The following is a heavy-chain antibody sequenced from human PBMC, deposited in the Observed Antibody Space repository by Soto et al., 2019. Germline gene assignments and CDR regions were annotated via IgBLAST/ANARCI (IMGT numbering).Heavy chain of an antibody. D-gene: IGHD1-1*01. J-gene: IGHJ5*02. V-gene: IGHV1-69*01. CDR1: GGIFSSFS. CDR2: IIPMTGTP. Sequence: QVQLVQSGAEVKTPGSSVEVSCKASGGIFSSFSITWVRQVPGHGLEWMGGIIPMTGTPNYAEKFQGRLTLTADASTRTADLVLCSLKSEDRSVYYCARGHVFPGATSWLDPWGQGTVVIVSS. CDR3: ARGHVFPGATSWLDP.